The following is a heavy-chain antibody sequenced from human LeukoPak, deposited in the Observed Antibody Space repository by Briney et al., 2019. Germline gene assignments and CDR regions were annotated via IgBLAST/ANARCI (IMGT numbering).Heavy chain of an antibody. J-gene: IGHJ5*02. V-gene: IGHV3-11*01. CDR1: GFIFSDYY. CDR2: ISNNGRTI. CDR3: ARAAGWLDP. D-gene: IGHD6-13*01. Sequence: GGSLRLSCAASGFIFSDYYMSWIRQAPGKGLEWISYISNNGRTIHYADSVKGRFIISRDNTKKSLYLQMNSLRVEDTAVYYCARAAGWLDPWGRGTLVTVPS.